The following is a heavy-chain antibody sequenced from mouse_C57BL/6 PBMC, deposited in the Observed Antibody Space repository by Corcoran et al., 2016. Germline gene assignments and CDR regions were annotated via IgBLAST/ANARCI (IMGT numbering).Heavy chain of an antibody. CDR1: GYTFTTYG. Sequence: QIQLVQSGPELKKPGETVKISCKASGYTFTTYGMSWVKQAPGKGLKWMGWINTYSGVPTYADDFKGRFAFSLETSASTAYLQINNLKNEDMATYFCARSPYDHYAMDYWGQGTSVTVSS. V-gene: IGHV9-3*01. J-gene: IGHJ4*01. CDR2: INTYSGVP. D-gene: IGHD2-3*01. CDR3: ARSPYDHYAMDY.